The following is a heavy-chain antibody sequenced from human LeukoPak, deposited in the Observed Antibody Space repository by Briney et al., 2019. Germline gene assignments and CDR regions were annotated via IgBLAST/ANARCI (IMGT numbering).Heavy chain of an antibody. D-gene: IGHD4-23*01. J-gene: IGHJ5*02. CDR2: IIPILGIA. CDR1: GGTFSSYT. CDR3: ARFGGNPRNWFDP. Sequence: SVKVSCKASGGTFSSYTISWVRQAPGQGLEWMGRIIPILGIANYAQKFQGRVTITADKSTSTAYMELSSLRSEDTAVYYCARFGGNPRNWFDPWGQGTLVTVSS. V-gene: IGHV1-69*02.